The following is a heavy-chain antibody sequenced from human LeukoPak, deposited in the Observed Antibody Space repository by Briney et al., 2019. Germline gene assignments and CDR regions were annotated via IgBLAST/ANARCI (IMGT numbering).Heavy chain of an antibody. CDR3: ARTADFAAGYYIDY. CDR2: ISGSSRHK. D-gene: IGHD6-13*01. V-gene: IGHV3-21*01. Sequence: GGSLRPSCAASGFTFSSYTMNWVRQAPGKGLEWVSSISGSSRHKYYADSVKGRFTISRDNAKNSLYLQMNSLRAEDTAVYYCARTADFAAGYYIDYWGQGTLVTVSS. J-gene: IGHJ4*02. CDR1: GFTFSSYT.